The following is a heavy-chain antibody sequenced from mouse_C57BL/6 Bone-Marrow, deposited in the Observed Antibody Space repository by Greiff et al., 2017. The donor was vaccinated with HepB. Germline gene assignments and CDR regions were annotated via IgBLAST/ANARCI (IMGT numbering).Heavy chain of an antibody. Sequence: EVKLQQSGAELVRPGASVKLSCTASGFNIKDDYMHWVKQRPEQGLEWIGWIDPENGDTEYASKFQGKATITADTSSNTAYLQLSSLTSEDTAVYYGTSNYYGGSNDAMDYWVKGTSATVPS. J-gene: IGHJ4*01. D-gene: IGHD1-1*01. V-gene: IGHV14-4*01. CDR1: GFNIKDDY. CDR2: IDPENGDT. CDR3: TSNYYGGSNDAMDY.